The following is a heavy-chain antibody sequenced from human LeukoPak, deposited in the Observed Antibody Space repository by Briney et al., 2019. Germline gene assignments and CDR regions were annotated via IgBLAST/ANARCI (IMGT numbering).Heavy chain of an antibody. CDR3: ARGHSYYYYGMDV. V-gene: IGHV4-34*01. Sequence: PSETLSLTCVVYGGSFSGYYWSWIRQPPGKELEWIGEINHSGSTNYNPSLKSRVTISVDTSKNQFSLKLSSVTAADTAVYYCARGHSYYYYGMDVWGQGTTVTVSS. CDR1: GGSFSGYY. J-gene: IGHJ6*02. CDR2: INHSGST.